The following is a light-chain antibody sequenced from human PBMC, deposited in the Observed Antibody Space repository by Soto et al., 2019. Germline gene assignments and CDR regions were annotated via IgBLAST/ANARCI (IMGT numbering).Light chain of an antibody. V-gene: IGKV3D-15*01. CDR1: QSISSN. CDR2: GAS. CDR3: QQYNNWPT. Sequence: EIVMTQSPATLSVSPRERATLSCRASQSISSNLAWYQQKPGQAPRLLIYGASTRATGIPARFSGSGSGTEFTITISSLQSEDFAVYYSQQYNNWPTFGQGTKLEIK. J-gene: IGKJ2*01.